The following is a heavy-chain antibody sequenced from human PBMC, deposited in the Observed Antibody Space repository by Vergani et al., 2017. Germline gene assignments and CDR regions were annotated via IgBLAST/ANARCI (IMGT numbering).Heavy chain of an antibody. Sequence: QVHLVQSGAEVKKSGASVKVSCKTSGYPFSNYYMHWVRQAPGQGLEWMGIINPSGDHTNYAQKFQGRVTMTRDTSTSTVYMELSSLRSEDTAIYYCARGDYGILTGYRYWGQGTLVTVSA. J-gene: IGHJ4*02. V-gene: IGHV1-46*03. D-gene: IGHD3-9*01. CDR1: GYPFSNYY. CDR3: ARGDYGILTGYRY. CDR2: INPSGDHT.